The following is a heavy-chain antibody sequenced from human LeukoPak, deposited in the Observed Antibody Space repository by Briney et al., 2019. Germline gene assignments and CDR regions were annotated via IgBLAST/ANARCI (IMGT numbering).Heavy chain of an antibody. Sequence: ASVKVSCKASGYTFTSYDINWVRQATGQGPEWLGWMNPNSGNTGYAQKFQGRVTMTGNTSITTAYMELSSLRSEDTAAYYCARGPRGDYLWGSYRYPFENWGQGTLVTVSS. CDR2: MNPNSGNT. J-gene: IGHJ4*02. CDR3: ARGPRGDYLWGSYRYPFEN. V-gene: IGHV1-8*01. D-gene: IGHD3-16*02. CDR1: GYTFTSYD.